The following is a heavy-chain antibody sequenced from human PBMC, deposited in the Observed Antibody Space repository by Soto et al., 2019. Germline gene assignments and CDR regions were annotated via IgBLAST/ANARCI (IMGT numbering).Heavy chain of an antibody. D-gene: IGHD1-26*01. J-gene: IGHJ3*02. CDR3: ARDATLVAFEI. V-gene: IGHV3-21*01. Sequence: EVRLVESGGGLVKPGGSLRLSCAASGFSFSTYSMNWVRQAPGKGLEWVSSISSSSNFIYYADSVKGRFTISRDNAKNSLYLQMNRLRAEDTAVYYCARDATLVAFEIWGQGTMVTVSS. CDR1: GFSFSTYS. CDR2: ISSSSNFI.